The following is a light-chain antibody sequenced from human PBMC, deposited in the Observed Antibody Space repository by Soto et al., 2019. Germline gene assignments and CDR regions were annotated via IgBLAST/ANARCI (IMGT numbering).Light chain of an antibody. J-gene: IGKJ4*01. V-gene: IGKV3-15*01. CDR2: GAS. CDR1: QSVSSN. Sequence: EIVMTQSPATLSLSPGETATLSCRASQSVSSNLACYQQKPGQAPSLLIYGASTRATDIPPRVSGSGSGTEFTLTITSLQFADFAVYYCQQYKNWPPLTFGGGTKVEIK. CDR3: QQYKNWPPLT.